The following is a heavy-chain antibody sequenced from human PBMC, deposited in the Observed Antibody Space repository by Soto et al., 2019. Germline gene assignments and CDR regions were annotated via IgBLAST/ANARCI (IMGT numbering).Heavy chain of an antibody. J-gene: IGHJ3*02. CDR2: INHSGST. CDR3: VRGKGGATAFDI. D-gene: IGHD1-26*01. CDR1: GGSFSGYY. V-gene: IGHV4-34*01. Sequence: SETLSLTCAVYGGSFSGYYWSWIRQPPGKGLEWIGEINHSGSTNYNPSLKSRVTISVDTSKNQFSLKLSSVTAADTAVYYCVRGKGGATAFDIWGQGTMVTVSS.